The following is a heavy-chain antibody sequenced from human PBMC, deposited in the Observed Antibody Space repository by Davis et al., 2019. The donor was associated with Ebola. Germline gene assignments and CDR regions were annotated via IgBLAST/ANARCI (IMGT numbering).Heavy chain of an antibody. J-gene: IGHJ4*02. Sequence: GESLKISCAASGFTFDVYTMNWVRQGPGKGLEWVASISNGGAYIFYADSVKGRFTISRDNAKKFLYLQMDRLRVEDTGTYFCARVYSSYDWGQGTQVVVSS. CDR3: ARVYSSYD. CDR1: GFTFDVYT. D-gene: IGHD4-11*01. CDR2: ISNGGAYI. V-gene: IGHV3-21*01.